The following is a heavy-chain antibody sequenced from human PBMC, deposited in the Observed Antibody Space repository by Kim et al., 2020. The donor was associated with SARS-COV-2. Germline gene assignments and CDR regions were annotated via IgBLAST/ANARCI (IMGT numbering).Heavy chain of an antibody. CDR2: IYYFGTT. Sequence: SETLSLTCSVSGGSISGSDHYWGWIRRAPGKGLEWIGSIYYFGTTYYNPSLNSRVTISVDTSTNQLSLELTSVTAADTAVYYCTRHPVRYYFDYWGQGVLVTVSS. CDR3: TRHPVRYYFDY. CDR1: GGSISGSDHY. V-gene: IGHV4-39*01. J-gene: IGHJ4*02.